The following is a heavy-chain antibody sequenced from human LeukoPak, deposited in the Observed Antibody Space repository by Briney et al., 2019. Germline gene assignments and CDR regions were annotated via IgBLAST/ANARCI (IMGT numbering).Heavy chain of an antibody. V-gene: IGHV1-69*06. J-gene: IGHJ4*02. CDR3: ARDYSGDYYGSGSYYYFDY. CDR2: IIPIFGTA. CDR1: GGTFISYA. Sequence: GSSVKVSCKASGGTFISYAISWVRQAPGQGLEWMGGIIPIFGTANYAQKFQGRVTITADKSTSTAYMGLSSLRSEDTAVYYCARDYSGDYYGSGSYYYFDYWGQGTLVTVSS. D-gene: IGHD3-10*01.